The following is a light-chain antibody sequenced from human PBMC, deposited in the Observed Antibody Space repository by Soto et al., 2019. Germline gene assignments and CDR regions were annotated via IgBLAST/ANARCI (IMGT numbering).Light chain of an antibody. Sequence: DVVMSQSPISLPVTLGQPASISCRSSQSLVYSNGNTYLTWFQQRPGQSPRRLIYEVSKRDSGVPDRFSGSGSGTDFTLKISRVEAEDVGVYYCMQGTHWPITFGQGTRLEIK. V-gene: IGKV2-30*01. CDR1: QSLVYSNGNTY. CDR3: MQGTHWPIT. CDR2: EVS. J-gene: IGKJ5*01.